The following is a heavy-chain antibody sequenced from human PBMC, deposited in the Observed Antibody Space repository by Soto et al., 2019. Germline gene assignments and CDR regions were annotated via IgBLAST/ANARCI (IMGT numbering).Heavy chain of an antibody. CDR1: GDSVSSTSAA. V-gene: IGHV6-1*01. D-gene: IGHD6-19*01. CDR3: ARGSYYSGWV. J-gene: IGHJ4*02. CDR2: TYYRSKWYS. Sequence: SETLSLTCAISGDSVSSTSAAWSWIRQSPSRGLEWLGRTYYRSKWYSDYAVSVKSRITINPDTSKNQFSLQLNSVTPEDTAVYYCARGSYYSGWVWGQGTLVTVSS.